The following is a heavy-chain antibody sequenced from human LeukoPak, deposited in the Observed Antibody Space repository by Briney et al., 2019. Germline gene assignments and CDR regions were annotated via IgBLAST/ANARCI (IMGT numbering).Heavy chain of an antibody. J-gene: IGHJ4*02. V-gene: IGHV3-7*01. Sequence: GGSLRLSCAASGFRFSNYWMDWIRQAPGKGLEWVGSTKPDGSEKYYVDSVKGRFTISRDNAKNSLYLQMNGLRAEDTAVYYCARDDGSSCFSYWGQGTLVTVSS. CDR2: TKPDGSEK. D-gene: IGHD3-10*01. CDR1: GFRFSNYW. CDR3: ARDDGSSCFSY.